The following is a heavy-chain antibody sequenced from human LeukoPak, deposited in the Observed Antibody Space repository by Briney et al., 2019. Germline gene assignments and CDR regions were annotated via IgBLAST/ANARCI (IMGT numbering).Heavy chain of an antibody. CDR2: ISSSGYSI. Sequence: GGSLRLSCAASGFTFSSYAMHWVRQAPGKGLEWVPCISSSGYSIYYADSVKGRFTVSRDNAKNSLYLQMNSLRAEDTAVYYCARDLTDPPYYYYYIDVWGKGTTVTISS. J-gene: IGHJ6*03. CDR3: ARDLTDPPYYYYYIDV. CDR1: GFTFSSYA. V-gene: IGHV3-21*01.